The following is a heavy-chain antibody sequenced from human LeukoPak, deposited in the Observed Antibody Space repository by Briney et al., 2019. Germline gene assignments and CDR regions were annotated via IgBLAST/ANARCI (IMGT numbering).Heavy chain of an antibody. D-gene: IGHD2-15*01. J-gene: IGHJ5*02. V-gene: IGHV4-61*02. CDR1: GGSISSGSYY. CDR2: IYTSGST. Sequence: SETLSLTCTVSGGSISSGSYYWSWIRQPAGKGLEWIGRIYTSGSTNYDPSLKSRVTISVDTSKNQFSLKLSSVTAADTAVYYCARDARFDPWGQETLVTVSS. CDR3: ARDARFDP.